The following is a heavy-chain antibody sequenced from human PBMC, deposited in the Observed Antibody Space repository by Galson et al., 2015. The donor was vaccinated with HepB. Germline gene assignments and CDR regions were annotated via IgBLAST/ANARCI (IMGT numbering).Heavy chain of an antibody. CDR3: ARDHRWYFDY. CDR1: GYSFTTNG. Sequence: SGYSFTTNGISWVRQAPGQGLEWMGWISANSGKTNYAQKYQNRVTLTRDTATSTVHMELRSLRSDDTAVYYCARDHRWYFDYWGQGSLVTVSS. V-gene: IGHV1-18*04. D-gene: IGHD2-15*01. CDR2: ISANSGKT. J-gene: IGHJ4*02.